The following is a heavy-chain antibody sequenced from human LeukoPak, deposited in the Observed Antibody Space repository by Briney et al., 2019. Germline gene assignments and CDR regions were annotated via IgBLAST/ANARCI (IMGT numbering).Heavy chain of an antibody. CDR3: ARKGYDILTGYYQNYYGMDV. V-gene: IGHV4-34*01. CDR1: GVSISNGGFY. J-gene: IGHJ6*02. CDR2: INHSGST. D-gene: IGHD3-9*01. Sequence: PSETLSLTCSVSGVSISNGGFYWSWIRQPPGKGLEWIGEINHSGSTNYNPSLKSRVTISVDTSKNQFSLKLSSVTAADTAVYYCARKGYDILTGYYQNYYGMDVWGQGTTVTVSS.